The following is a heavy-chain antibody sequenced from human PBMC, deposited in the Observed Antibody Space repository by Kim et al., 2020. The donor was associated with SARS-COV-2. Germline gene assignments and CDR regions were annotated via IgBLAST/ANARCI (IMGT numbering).Heavy chain of an antibody. CDR3: ATTSVVIKSHWFDP. D-gene: IGHD3-22*01. Sequence: ASVKVSCKVSGYTLVELSMHWVRQAPRKGLEWMGGFDPEDGETIYAQKFQGRVTMTEDTSTDTAYMDLSSLRSEDTAVYYCATTSVVIKSHWFDPWGQGTLVTVSS. V-gene: IGHV1-24*01. CDR2: FDPEDGET. CDR1: GYTLVELS. J-gene: IGHJ5*02.